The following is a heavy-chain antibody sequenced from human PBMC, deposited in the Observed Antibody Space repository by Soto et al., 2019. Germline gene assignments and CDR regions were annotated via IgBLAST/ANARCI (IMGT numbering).Heavy chain of an antibody. CDR3: ARIYCTTTTCDSWFDP. CDR2: FDPGDTYA. V-gene: IGHV5-10-1*01. J-gene: IGHJ5*02. Sequence: GESLKIYCTGFGYTFTTFWISWVRQMPGKGLEWMGRFDPGDTYATYSPAFQGHVTISADKATSTAYLQWSSLKASDTAMYFCARIYCTTTTCDSWFDPWGQGTLVTVS. D-gene: IGHD2-2*01. CDR1: GYTFTTFW.